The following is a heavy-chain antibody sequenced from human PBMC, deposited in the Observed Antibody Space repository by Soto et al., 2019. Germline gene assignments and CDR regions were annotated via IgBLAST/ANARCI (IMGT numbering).Heavy chain of an antibody. J-gene: IGHJ3*02. CDR2: ISSSSSYI. Sequence: LGGSLRLSCAASGFTFSSYSMNWVRQAPGKGLEWVSSISSSSSYIYYADSVKGRFTISRDNAKNSLYLQMNSLRAEDTAVYYCASTLGYCSGGSCYPPTFDIWGQGTMVTVSS. CDR3: ASTLGYCSGGSCYPPTFDI. CDR1: GFTFSSYS. D-gene: IGHD2-15*01. V-gene: IGHV3-21*01.